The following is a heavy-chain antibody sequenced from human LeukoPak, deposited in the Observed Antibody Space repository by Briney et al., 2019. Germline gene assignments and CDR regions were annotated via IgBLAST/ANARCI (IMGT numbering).Heavy chain of an antibody. CDR2: IRYDGSNK. D-gene: IGHD2-2*01. V-gene: IGHV3-30*02. Sequence: GGSLRLSCAASGFTFSSYGMHWVRQAPGKGLEWVAFIRYDGSNKYFPDSVKGRFTISRDNSKNTLYLQMNSLRAEDTAVYYCAKNRGYCSSTSCFQMFDYSGEGTLVTVSS. J-gene: IGHJ4*02. CDR3: AKNRGYCSSTSCFQMFDY. CDR1: GFTFSSYG.